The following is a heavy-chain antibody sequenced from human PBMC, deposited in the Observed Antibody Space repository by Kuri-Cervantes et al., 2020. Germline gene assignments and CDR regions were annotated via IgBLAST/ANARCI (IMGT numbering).Heavy chain of an antibody. V-gene: IGHV3-30-3*01. CDR1: GFTFSDFA. CDR3: ARTYYYDGSGYYFGY. D-gene: IGHD3-22*01. Sequence: GGSLRLSCVGSGFTFSDFAFHWVRQAPGKGLEWVAVISYDGSKRYYADSVKGRFTISRDNSKNSLHLQMNSLRTEDTALYYCARTYYYDGSGYYFGYWGQGTLVTVSS. J-gene: IGHJ4*02. CDR2: ISYDGSKR.